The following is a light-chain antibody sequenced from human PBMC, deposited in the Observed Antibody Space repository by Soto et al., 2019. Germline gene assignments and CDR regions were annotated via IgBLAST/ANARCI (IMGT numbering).Light chain of an antibody. V-gene: IGKV3-11*01. CDR1: QSVSNY. CDR2: DAS. CDR3: QQRTKWPTT. J-gene: IGKJ4*01. Sequence: EIVLTQSPDTLSLSPGEGATLSCRASQSVSNYVAWYQQKPGQSPRLLIYDASKRATGIPGRFSGSGSGTDFTLTISSLEPEDFAIYYCQQRTKWPTTFGGGTKVDI.